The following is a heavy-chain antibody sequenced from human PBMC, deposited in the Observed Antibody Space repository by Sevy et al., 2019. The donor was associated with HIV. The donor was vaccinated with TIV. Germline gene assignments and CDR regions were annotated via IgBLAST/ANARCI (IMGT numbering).Heavy chain of an antibody. J-gene: IGHJ4*02. V-gene: IGHV3-7*01. Sequence: GGSLRLSCTASGFISSPYWMHWVRQAPGKGLEWVANIRQDGNEIYYADSVKGRFTISRDNAKESLYLQMSNLRVEDTAIYYCARRYFDLWGQGILVTVSS. CDR2: IRQDGNEI. CDR1: GFISSPYW. CDR3: ARRYFDL.